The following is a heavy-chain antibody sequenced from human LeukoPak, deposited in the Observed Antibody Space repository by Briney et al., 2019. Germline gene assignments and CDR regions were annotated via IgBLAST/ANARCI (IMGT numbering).Heavy chain of an antibody. CDR3: ARARMRDAFDI. CDR1: GGSFSGYY. CDR2: INHSGST. D-gene: IGHD2-8*01. V-gene: IGHV4-34*01. J-gene: IGHJ3*02. Sequence: SETLSLTCAVYGGSFSGYYWSWIRQPPGKGLEWIGEINHSGSTNYNPSLKSRVTISVDTSKNQSSLKLSSVTAADTAVYYCARARMRDAFDIWGQGTMVTVSS.